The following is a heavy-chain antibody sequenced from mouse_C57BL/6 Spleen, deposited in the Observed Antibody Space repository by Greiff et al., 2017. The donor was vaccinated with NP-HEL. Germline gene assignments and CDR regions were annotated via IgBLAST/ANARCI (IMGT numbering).Heavy chain of an antibody. J-gene: IGHJ2*01. CDR1: GYTFTSYW. D-gene: IGHD1-1*01. Sequence: QVQLQQPGAELVKPGASVKLSCKASGYTFTSYWMHWVKQRPGQGLEWIGMIHPNSGSTNYNEKFKSKATLTVDKSSSTAYMQLSSLTSEDSAVYYCAREEDYYYGSSYCYWGQGTTLTVSS. V-gene: IGHV1-64*01. CDR3: AREEDYYYGSSYCY. CDR2: IHPNSGST.